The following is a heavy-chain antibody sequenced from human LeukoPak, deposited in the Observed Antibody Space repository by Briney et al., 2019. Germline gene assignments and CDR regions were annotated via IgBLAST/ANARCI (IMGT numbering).Heavy chain of an antibody. CDR3: ARSPARSNYDFWSGYFINDWFDP. CDR1: GYTFTSYD. CDR2: MNPNSVNT. V-gene: IGHV1-8*01. D-gene: IGHD3-3*01. J-gene: IGHJ5*02. Sequence: ASVKVSCKASGYTFTSYDINWVRQATGQGLEWMGWMNPNSVNTGYAQKFQGRVTMTRNTSISTAYMELSSLRSEDTAVYYCARSPARSNYDFWSGYFINDWFDPWGQGTLVTVSS.